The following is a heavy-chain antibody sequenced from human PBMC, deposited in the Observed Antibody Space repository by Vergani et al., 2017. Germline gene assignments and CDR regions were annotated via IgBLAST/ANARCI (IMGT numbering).Heavy chain of an antibody. D-gene: IGHD5-12*01. CDR1: GGSISSYY. CDR2: IYYRGST. V-gene: IGHV4-59*01. Sequence: QVQLQESGPGLVKPSETLSLTCTVSGGSISSYYWSWIRQPPGKGLEWIGYIYYRGSTNYNPSLKSRVTISVDTSQNQFSLKLSSVTAADTAVYYCARDATTGGFDIWGQGTMVTVSS. J-gene: IGHJ3*02. CDR3: ARDATTGGFDI.